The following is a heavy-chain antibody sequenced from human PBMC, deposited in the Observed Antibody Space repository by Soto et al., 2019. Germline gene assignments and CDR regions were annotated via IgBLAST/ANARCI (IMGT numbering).Heavy chain of an antibody. CDR1: GFTFSSYA. Sequence: GSLRLSCAASGFTFSSYAMSWVRQAPGKGLEWVSAISGSGGSTYYADSVKGRFTISRDNSKNTLYLQMNSLRAEDTAVYYCARAGFSGSYYDIDFWGRGILVTVSS. CDR2: ISGSGGST. D-gene: IGHD1-26*01. CDR3: ARAGFSGSYYDIDF. J-gene: IGHJ4*02. V-gene: IGHV3-23*01.